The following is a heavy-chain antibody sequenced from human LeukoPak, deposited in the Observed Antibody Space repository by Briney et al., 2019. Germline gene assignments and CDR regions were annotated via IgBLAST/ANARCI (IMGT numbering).Heavy chain of an antibody. CDR2: IYPGDSDT. D-gene: IGHD1-26*01. CDR3: ARRGGSFRDDAFDI. V-gene: IGHV5-51*01. J-gene: IGHJ3*02. Sequence: GESLKISCLASGYTFTTYWIGWVRQLPGKGLEWMGVIYPGDSDTTYSPSFEGQVTISADKSISAAYLQWSSLKASDTAIYYCARRGGSFRDDAFDIWGQGTMVTVSS. CDR1: GYTFTTYW.